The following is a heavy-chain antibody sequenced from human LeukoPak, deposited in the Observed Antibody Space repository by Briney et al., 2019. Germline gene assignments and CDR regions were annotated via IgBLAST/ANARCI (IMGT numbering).Heavy chain of an antibody. CDR3: ARVIGWDEPFDL. J-gene: IGHJ3*01. CDR2: INTDGSST. Sequence: GGSLRLSRAASGFTFSIYGMSWVRQAPGTGLVWVSRINTDGSSTNYADSVKGRFTVSRDNAKNTLYLQMNSLRAEDTAMYYCARVIGWDEPFDLWGQGTMVTVSS. D-gene: IGHD1-26*01. CDR1: GFTFSIYG. V-gene: IGHV3-74*01.